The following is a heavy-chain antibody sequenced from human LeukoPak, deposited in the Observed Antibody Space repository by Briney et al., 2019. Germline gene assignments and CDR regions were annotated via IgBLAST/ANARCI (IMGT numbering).Heavy chain of an antibody. Sequence: GESLKISCKGSGYSFTSYWIGWVRQMPGKGLEWMGIIYPGDSDTRYSPSFQGQVTISADKSISTAYLQWSSLKASDTAMYYCARHRVVPLWVSPFYYYNVMDVGAQGTRVTVPS. CDR1: GYSFTSYW. CDR3: ARHRVVPLWVSPFYYYNVMDV. D-gene: IGHD4-23*01. V-gene: IGHV5-51*01. CDR2: IYPGDSDT. J-gene: IGHJ6*02.